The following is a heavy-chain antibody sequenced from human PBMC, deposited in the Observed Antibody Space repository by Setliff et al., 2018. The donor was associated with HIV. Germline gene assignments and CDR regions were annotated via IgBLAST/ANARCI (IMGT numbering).Heavy chain of an antibody. Sequence: GVSVKVSCKASGGTFSSYVISWVRQAPGQGPEWMGMIIPMYNIPAYAQKFQGRVTFTADESTSTAYMELSSLRSEDTAVYYCARALRGDHAMAYNWFDPWGQGTLVTVSS. D-gene: IGHD4-17*01. CDR1: GGTFSSYV. J-gene: IGHJ5*02. V-gene: IGHV1-69*13. CDR2: IIPMYNIP. CDR3: ARALRGDHAMAYNWFDP.